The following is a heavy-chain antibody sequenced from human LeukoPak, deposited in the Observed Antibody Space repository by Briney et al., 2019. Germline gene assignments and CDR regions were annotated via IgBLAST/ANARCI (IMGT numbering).Heavy chain of an antibody. CDR3: AKSLGVGGYTRYKGFDQ. Sequence: GGSLRLSCAASGFTFNSFAMNWVRQAPGKGLEWVSSISGSDGCSHYAGFVKGRFTISRDNSKNTLHLQMNSLRAEDTAVYYCAKSLGVGGYTRYKGFDQWGQGTLVTVSS. V-gene: IGHV3-23*01. CDR1: GFTFNSFA. D-gene: IGHD3-16*02. J-gene: IGHJ4*02. CDR2: ISGSDGCS.